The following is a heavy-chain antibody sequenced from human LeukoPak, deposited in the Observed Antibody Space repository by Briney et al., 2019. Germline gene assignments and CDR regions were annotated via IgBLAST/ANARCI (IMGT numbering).Heavy chain of an antibody. CDR1: GFTFSSHA. J-gene: IGHJ4*02. D-gene: IGHD2-15*01. V-gene: IGHV3-48*03. Sequence: GGSLRLSCAASGFTFSSHAMSWVRQAPGKGLEWVSYISSSGSAIFYADSVKGRFTISRDNAKNSLFLQMNSLRAEDTAFYYCASKGGFDDWGQGTLVTVSS. CDR3: ASKGGFDD. CDR2: ISSSGSAI.